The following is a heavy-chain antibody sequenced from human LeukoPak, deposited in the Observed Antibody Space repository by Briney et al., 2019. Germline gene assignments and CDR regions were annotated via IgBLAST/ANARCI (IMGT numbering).Heavy chain of an antibody. CDR3: ARDATRGGDFDY. D-gene: IGHD3-16*01. V-gene: IGHV3-7*01. CDR1: GFTFSSYW. Sequence: GGSLRLSCAASGFTFSSYWMSWVRQAPGKGLEWVANINQDGSEKYYVDSVKGRFTFSRDNAKDSLYLQMNSLRAEDTAVYYCARDATRGGDFDYWGQGTLVTVSS. CDR2: INQDGSEK. J-gene: IGHJ4*02.